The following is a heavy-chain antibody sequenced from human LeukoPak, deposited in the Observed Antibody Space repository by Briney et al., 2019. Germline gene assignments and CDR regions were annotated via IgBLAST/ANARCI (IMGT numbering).Heavy chain of an antibody. CDR3: AGLVWSYYYYGMDV. D-gene: IGHD6-19*01. V-gene: IGHV3-48*03. Sequence: PGGSLRLSCAVSGFTFSSYEMNWVRQAPGKGLEWVSYISSSGSTIYYADSVKGRFTISRDNAKNSLYLQMNSLRAEDTAVYYCAGLVWSYYYYGMDVWGQGTTVTVSS. J-gene: IGHJ6*02. CDR1: GFTFSSYE. CDR2: ISSSGSTI.